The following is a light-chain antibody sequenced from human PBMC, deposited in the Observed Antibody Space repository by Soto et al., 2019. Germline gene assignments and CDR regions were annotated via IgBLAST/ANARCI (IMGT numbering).Light chain of an antibody. CDR1: QSIGNW. CDR3: QQYNSYSST. V-gene: IGKV1-5*01. Sequence: DIQMTQSPSTLSASVGDRVTITCRASQSIGNWLAWYQQKPGKAPKLLIYDVSSLESGVPSRFSGSGSWTEFTLTISSLQPDDFATYYCQQYNSYSSTFGQGTKVDIK. J-gene: IGKJ1*01. CDR2: DVS.